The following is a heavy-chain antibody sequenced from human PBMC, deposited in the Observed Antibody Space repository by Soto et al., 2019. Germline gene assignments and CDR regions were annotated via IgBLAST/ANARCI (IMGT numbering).Heavy chain of an antibody. J-gene: IGHJ6*02. D-gene: IGHD6-6*01. V-gene: IGHV6-1*01. Sequence: PSQTLSLTCAISGDSVSSNSAAWNWIRQSPSRGLEWLGRTYYRSKWYNDYAVSVKSRITINPDTSKNQFSLQLNSVTPEDTAVYYCARVKGYSSSSKNYYGMDVWGQGTTVTVSS. CDR2: TYYRSKWYN. CDR3: ARVKGYSSSSKNYYGMDV. CDR1: GDSVSSNSAA.